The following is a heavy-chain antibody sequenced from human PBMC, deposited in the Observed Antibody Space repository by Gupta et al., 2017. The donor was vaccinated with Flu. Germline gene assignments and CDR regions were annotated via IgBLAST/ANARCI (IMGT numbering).Heavy chain of an antibody. CDR2: VYPGASER. J-gene: IGHJ6*02. CDR3: ARLSYSSRIYYGLDV. Sequence: EVQLVQSGPEVKKPGESLKISCKGSGYNFANSWIGWVRQMPGKGLEWMGIVYPGASERRYSPACQGQVTISAEKSISTAYVQWTRLKASDNAMYYCARLSYSSRIYYGLDVWGQGTRSPSP. V-gene: IGHV5-51*01. D-gene: IGHD2-2*01. CDR1: GYNFANSW.